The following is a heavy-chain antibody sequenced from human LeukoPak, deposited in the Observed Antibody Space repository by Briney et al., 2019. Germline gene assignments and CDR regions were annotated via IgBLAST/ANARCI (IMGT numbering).Heavy chain of an antibody. CDR2: ISAYNGNT. V-gene: IGHV1-18*01. D-gene: IGHD1-26*01. CDR1: GYTFTNYA. J-gene: IGHJ4*02. Sequence: GASVKVSCKASGYTFTNYAMNWVRQAPGQGLEWMGWISAYNGNTNYAQKLQGRVTMTTDTSTSTAYMELRSLRSDDTAVYYCARERSGSYVFDYWGQGTLVTVSS. CDR3: ARERSGSYVFDY.